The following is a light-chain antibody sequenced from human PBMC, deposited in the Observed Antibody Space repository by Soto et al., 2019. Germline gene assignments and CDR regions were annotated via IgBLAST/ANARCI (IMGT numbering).Light chain of an antibody. V-gene: IGLV2-14*01. CDR2: DVS. CDR1: SSDVGGYNH. Sequence: QSALTQPASVSGSPGQSSTISCTGTSSDVGGYNHVSWYQQHPGKAPKLMIYDVSNRPSGVSNRFSGSKSGNTASLTISGLQAEDEADYYCSSYTSSSTLVFGGGTKLTVL. CDR3: SSYTSSSTLV. J-gene: IGLJ2*01.